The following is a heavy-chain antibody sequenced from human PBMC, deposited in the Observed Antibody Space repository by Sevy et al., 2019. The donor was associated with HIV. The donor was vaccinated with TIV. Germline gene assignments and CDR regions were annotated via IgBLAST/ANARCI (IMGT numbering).Heavy chain of an antibody. D-gene: IGHD3-22*01. CDR1: GFTFSSYG. V-gene: IGHV3-33*01. CDR3: ARDPDSSGYDD. J-gene: IGHJ4*02. CDR2: IWYDGSNK. Sequence: GGSLRLSCAASGFTFSSYGMHWVRQAPGKGLEWVAVIWYDGSNKYYADSVKGRFTISRDNSKNTLYLQMNSLGAEDTAVYYCARDPDSSGYDDWGQGTLVTVSS.